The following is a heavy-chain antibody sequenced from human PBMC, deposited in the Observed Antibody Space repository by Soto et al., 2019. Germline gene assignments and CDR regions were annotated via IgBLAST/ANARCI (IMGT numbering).Heavy chain of an antibody. CDR2: INAGNGNT. V-gene: IGHV1-3*01. J-gene: IGHJ4*02. CDR3: AGALPGIAVAGFDY. CDR1: GYTFTSYA. Sequence: ASVKVSCKASGYTFTSYAMHWVRQAPGQRLEWMGWINAGNGNTKYSQKFQGRVTITRDTSASTAYMELSSLRSEDTAVYYCAGALPGIAVAGFDYWGQGTTVTVSS. D-gene: IGHD6-19*01.